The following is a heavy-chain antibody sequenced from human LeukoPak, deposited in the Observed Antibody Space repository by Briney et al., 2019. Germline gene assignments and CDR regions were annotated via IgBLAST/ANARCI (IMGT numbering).Heavy chain of an antibody. Sequence: GGSLRLSCAASGFTFSDYFMSWIRQAPGKGLEWVSYISSDSSFTNYADSVKGRFTISRDNSKNTLYLQMNSLRAEDTAVYYCARDRIAAAGKSPCFQHWGQGTLVTVSS. V-gene: IGHV3-11*06. CDR2: ISSDSSFT. D-gene: IGHD6-13*01. CDR3: ARDRIAAAGKSPCFQH. J-gene: IGHJ1*01. CDR1: GFTFSDYF.